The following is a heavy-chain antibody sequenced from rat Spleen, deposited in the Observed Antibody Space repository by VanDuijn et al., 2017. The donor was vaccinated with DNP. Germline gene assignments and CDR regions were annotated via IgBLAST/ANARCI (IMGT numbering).Heavy chain of an antibody. CDR1: GFTFSSYW. D-gene: IGHD1-6*01. V-gene: IGHV5-58*01. Sequence: EVQLVETGGGLVQPGRSLKVSCVASGFTFSSYWMYWIHQTPEKGLEWVASIDTDGDNSYYLDSVKGRFTISRDNTENTVYLQMNSLRFDDTATYYCAKDPEYYGFQGYFDYWGQGVMVTVSS. CDR2: IDTDGDNS. J-gene: IGHJ2*01. CDR3: AKDPEYYGFQGYFDY.